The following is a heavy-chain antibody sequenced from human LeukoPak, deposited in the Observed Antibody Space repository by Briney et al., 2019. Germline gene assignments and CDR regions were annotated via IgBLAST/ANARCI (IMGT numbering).Heavy chain of an antibody. J-gene: IGHJ4*02. CDR2: INHSGST. Sequence: SETLSLTCAVYGGSFSGYYWSWIRQPPGKGLEWIGEINHSGSTNYNPSLKSRVTISVDTSKNQFSLKLSPVTAADTAVYYCARVRRRYSGYDGFDYWGQGTLVTVSS. D-gene: IGHD5-12*01. V-gene: IGHV4-34*01. CDR1: GGSFSGYY. CDR3: ARVRRRYSGYDGFDY.